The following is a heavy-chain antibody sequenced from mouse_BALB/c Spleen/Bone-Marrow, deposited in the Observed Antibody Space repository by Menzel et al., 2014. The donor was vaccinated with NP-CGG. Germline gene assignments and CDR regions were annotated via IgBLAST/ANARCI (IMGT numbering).Heavy chain of an antibody. J-gene: IGHJ2*01. Sequence: EVQRVESGTVLARPGASVKMSCKASGYSFTSCWMHWVKQGPGQGLEWIGAIYPGNINTSYNQKFKGKAKLTAVTSASTAYMELSSLTNEDSAVYYCTVSLTLYYFDYWGQGTTLTVSS. CDR3: TVSLTLYYFDY. CDR2: IYPGNINT. CDR1: GYSFTSCW. D-gene: IGHD5-1*01. V-gene: IGHV1-5*01.